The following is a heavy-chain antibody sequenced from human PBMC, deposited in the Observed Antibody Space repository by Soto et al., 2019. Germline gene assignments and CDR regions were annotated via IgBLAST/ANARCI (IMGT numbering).Heavy chain of an antibody. V-gene: IGHV4-61*08. CDR2: VYFSGCT. J-gene: IGHJ5*02. CDR3: ARIPVDTYMIYWSDP. CDR1: GDSVSSGDYY. D-gene: IGHD3-16*01. Sequence: PSETLSLTCSVSGDSVSSGDYYWSWIRQPPGKGPEWIGHVYFSGCTNYIPSLKSRLTMSVDTAKNQFSLKLNSVTAADTAVYYCARIPVDTYMIYWSDPWGQGTQVTVSS.